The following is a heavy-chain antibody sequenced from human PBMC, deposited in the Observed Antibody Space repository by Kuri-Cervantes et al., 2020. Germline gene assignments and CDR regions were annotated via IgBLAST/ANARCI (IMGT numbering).Heavy chain of an antibody. CDR3: ASEVSYYDFWSGYLDY. V-gene: IGHV3-21*01. CDR2: ISSSSSYI. Sequence: GESLKISCAASGFTFSSYSMHWVRQAPGRGLEWVSSISSSSSYIYYADSVKGRFTISRDNAKNSLYLQMNSLRAEDTAVYYCASEVSYYDFWSGYLDYWGQGTLVTVSS. J-gene: IGHJ4*02. D-gene: IGHD3-3*01. CDR1: GFTFSSYS.